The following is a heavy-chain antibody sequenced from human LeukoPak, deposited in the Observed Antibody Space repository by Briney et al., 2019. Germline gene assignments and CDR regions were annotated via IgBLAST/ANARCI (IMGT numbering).Heavy chain of an antibody. Sequence: GGSLRLSCAASGFTFSDYAMSWVRQAPGKGREWVSGIGSSGVNTDYATSVKGRFTISRDNTTSTMHLLMNSLRVEDTATYYCAKGRNSGSYFGIDPWGQGTPVSVSS. D-gene: IGHD3-10*01. CDR1: GFTFSDYA. J-gene: IGHJ5*02. CDR3: AKGRNSGSYFGIDP. CDR2: IGSSGVNT. V-gene: IGHV3-23*01.